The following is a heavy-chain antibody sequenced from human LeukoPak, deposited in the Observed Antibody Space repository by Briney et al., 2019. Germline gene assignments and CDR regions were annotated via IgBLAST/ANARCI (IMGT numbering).Heavy chain of an antibody. J-gene: IGHJ4*02. CDR3: ARFPLGGYYYFDY. CDR1: GGTFSSYA. D-gene: IGHD3-22*01. CDR2: IIPIFGTA. V-gene: IGHV1-69*05. Sequence: SVKVSCKASGGTFSSYAISWVRQAPGQGREWMGRIIPIFGTANYAQKFQGRVTITTDESTSTAYMELSSLRSEDTAVYYCARFPLGGYYYFDYWGQGNLVTVSS.